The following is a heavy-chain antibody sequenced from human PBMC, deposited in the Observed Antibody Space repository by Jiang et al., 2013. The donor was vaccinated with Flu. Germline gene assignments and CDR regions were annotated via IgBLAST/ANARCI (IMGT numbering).Heavy chain of an antibody. D-gene: IGHD3-10*01. CDR1: GGSISSYY. V-gene: IGHV4-59*01. CDR3: ARSDYYGSGLGWFDP. Sequence: LLKPSETLSLTCTVSGGSISSYYWSWIRQPPGKGLEWIGYIYYSGSTNYNPSLKSRVTISVDTSKNQFSLKLSSVTAADTAVYYCARSDYYGSGLGWFDPWGQGTLVTVSS. CDR2: IYYSGST. J-gene: IGHJ5*02.